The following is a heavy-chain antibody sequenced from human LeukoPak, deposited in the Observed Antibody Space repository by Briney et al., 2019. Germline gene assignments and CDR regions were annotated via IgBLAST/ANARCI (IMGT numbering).Heavy chain of an antibody. Sequence: TGGSLRLSCTASGFTFGDYAMSWVRQAPGKGLEWVGFIRGKAYGGTTEYAASVKGRFTISRDDSKSIAYLQMNSLKTEDTAVYYCTRSQGVIYGDYPTGAFDIWGQGTMVTVSS. V-gene: IGHV3-49*04. CDR2: IRGKAYGGTT. D-gene: IGHD4-17*01. CDR3: TRSQGVIYGDYPTGAFDI. J-gene: IGHJ3*02. CDR1: GFTFGDYA.